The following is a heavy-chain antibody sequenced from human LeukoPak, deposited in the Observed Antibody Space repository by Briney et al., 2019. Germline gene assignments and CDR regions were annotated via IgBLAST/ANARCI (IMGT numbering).Heavy chain of an antibody. CDR3: TRAYCGGDCYFQH. V-gene: IGHV3-49*04. J-gene: IGHJ1*01. CDR1: GFTFGDYA. CDR2: IRSKAYGGTI. Sequence: PGRSLRLSCTASGFTFGDYAMSWVRQAPGKGLEWVVFIRSKAYGGTIEYATSVKGRFTISRDDSKSIAYLQMNSLNTEDTAVYYCTRAYCGGDCYFQHWGQGTLVTVSS. D-gene: IGHD2-21*02.